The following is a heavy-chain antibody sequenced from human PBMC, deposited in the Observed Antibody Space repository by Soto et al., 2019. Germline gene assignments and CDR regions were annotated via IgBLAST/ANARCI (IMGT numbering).Heavy chain of an antibody. Sequence: GGSLRLSCAAPESIFRGYGMHWVRQAPGKGLEWVAIIRADGSNKYYADSVKGRFTISRDNSKNTLYLQMNSLRAEDTAVYYCAREGYYGSGSYYTLDYWGQGTLVTVSS. CDR3: AREGYYGSGSYYTLDY. J-gene: IGHJ4*02. D-gene: IGHD3-10*01. V-gene: IGHV3-33*01. CDR2: IRADGSNK. CDR1: ESIFRGYG.